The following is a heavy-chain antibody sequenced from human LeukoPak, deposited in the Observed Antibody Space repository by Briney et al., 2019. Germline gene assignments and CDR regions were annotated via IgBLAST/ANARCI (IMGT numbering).Heavy chain of an antibody. CDR2: ISAYNGNT. V-gene: IGHV1-18*01. CDR3: AKIVVGSCFYFGVFVIHNAFVM. Sequence: ASVKVSCKASGYTFTSYGISWVRQAPGQGLEWMGWISAYNGNTNYAQKLQGRVTMTTDTSTSTAYMELRSLRSDDTAVYYCAKIVVGSCFYFGVFVIHNAFVMWGQGTIVTVAT. J-gene: IGHJ3*02. D-gene: IGHD1-26*01. CDR1: GYTFTSYG.